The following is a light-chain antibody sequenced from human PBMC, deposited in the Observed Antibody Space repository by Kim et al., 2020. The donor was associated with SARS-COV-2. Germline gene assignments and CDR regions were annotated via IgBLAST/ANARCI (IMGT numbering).Light chain of an antibody. CDR1: QSITTY. CDR3: QQSYSTRLT. V-gene: IGKV1-39*01. Sequence: ASVGDRVTIACRTSQSITTYLNGYQQKPGEAPSLLIYGASTLRSGVPSRFSGSGSGTEFTLSISSLQPEDSATYYCQQSYSTRLTFGGGTKVDIK. J-gene: IGKJ4*01. CDR2: GAS.